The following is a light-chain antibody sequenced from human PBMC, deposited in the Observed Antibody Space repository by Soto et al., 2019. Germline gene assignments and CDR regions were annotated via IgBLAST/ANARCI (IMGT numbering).Light chain of an antibody. J-gene: IGKJ1*01. Sequence: DIQMTQSPSSLSASVGDRVTISCRASQGISDYLSWLQQKPGEAPKLLINTASTLQSGVPIRFSGAGSRTHFSLTISGLQPEDSAAYYCQQTYSFPWTFGQGTRVDIK. CDR2: TAS. CDR1: QGISDY. CDR3: QQTYSFPWT. V-gene: IGKV1-39*01.